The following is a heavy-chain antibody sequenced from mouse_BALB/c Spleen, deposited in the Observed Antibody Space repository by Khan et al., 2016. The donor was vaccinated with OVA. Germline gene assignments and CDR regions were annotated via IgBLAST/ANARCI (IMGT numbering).Heavy chain of an antibody. D-gene: IGHD1-1*01. Sequence: EVKLLESGPGLVKPSQSLSLTCTVTGYSITSDYAWNWIRQFPGNKLEWMAYITYSGSPGYNPSLKGRISITRDTSKNQFFLQLNSVTTEDTATYYCARDYGSSYLFFDYWGQGTTLTVSS. CDR3: ARDYGSSYLFFDY. CDR2: ITYSGSP. V-gene: IGHV3-2*02. CDR1: GYSITSDYA. J-gene: IGHJ2*01.